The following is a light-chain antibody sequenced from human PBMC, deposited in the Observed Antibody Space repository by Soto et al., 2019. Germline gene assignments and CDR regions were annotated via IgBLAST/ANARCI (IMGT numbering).Light chain of an antibody. J-gene: IGLJ1*01. CDR3: QVWDSSSDPPYV. Sequence: SYELTQPPSVSVAPGKTARITCGGNNIGSKSVQWYQQKPGQAPVVVIYYDSDRPSGIPERFSGSNSGNTATLTISRVEAGDEADYYCQVWDSSSDPPYVFGTGTKVTV. V-gene: IGLV3-21*04. CDR1: NIGSKS. CDR2: YDS.